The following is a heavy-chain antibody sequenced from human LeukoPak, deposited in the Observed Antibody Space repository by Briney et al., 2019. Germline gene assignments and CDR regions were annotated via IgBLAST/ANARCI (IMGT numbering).Heavy chain of an antibody. V-gene: IGHV4-59*01. D-gene: IGHD3-16*01. Sequence: SETLSLTCTVSDGSISTYYWSWIRQPPGKGLEWIGYVYYSGSTDYNPSLKSRVTMSVDTSKNQFFLKLNSVTAADTAVYYCTRLGGRYYYAMDVWGQGTTVTVSS. J-gene: IGHJ6*02. CDR1: DGSISTYY. CDR2: VYYSGST. CDR3: TRLGGRYYYAMDV.